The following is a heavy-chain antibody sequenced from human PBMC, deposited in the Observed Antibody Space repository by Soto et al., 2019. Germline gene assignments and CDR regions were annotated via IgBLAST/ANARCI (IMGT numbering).Heavy chain of an antibody. CDR3: AREWDLSSDTFDY. V-gene: IGHV3-74*01. CDR1: GVTFNRYW. D-gene: IGHD6-19*01. CDR2: INGDGRTT. Sequence: GGSVRLSCAASGVTFNRYWIHWVRQAPGKGQVWVSRINGDGRTTTYADSVKGRFSIFRDNAESTLYLQMNSLSAEDTAVYYCAREWDLSSDTFDYWGQGNLVTVSS. J-gene: IGHJ4*02.